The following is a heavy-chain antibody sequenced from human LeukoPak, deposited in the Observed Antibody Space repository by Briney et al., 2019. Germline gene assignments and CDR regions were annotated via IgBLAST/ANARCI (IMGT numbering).Heavy chain of an antibody. J-gene: IGHJ4*02. CDR2: IYSSGST. Sequence: SQTLSLTCTVSGGSISSYYWSWIRQSPGKGLEWIGHIYSSGSTNYNSSLKSRVTISIDTSKNQFSLKLSSVTAADTALYYCARNYDNSGYTAFGYWGRGTLVTVSS. D-gene: IGHD3-22*01. CDR3: ARNYDNSGYTAFGY. V-gene: IGHV4-59*01. CDR1: GGSISSYY.